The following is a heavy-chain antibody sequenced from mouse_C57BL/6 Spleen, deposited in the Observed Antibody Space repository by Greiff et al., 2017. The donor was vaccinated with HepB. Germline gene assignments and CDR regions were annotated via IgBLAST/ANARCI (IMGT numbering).Heavy chain of an antibody. V-gene: IGHV1-80*01. CDR3: ARSDSSYLYFDV. Sequence: QVQLKQSGAELVKPGASVKISCKASGYAFSSYWMNWVKQRPGKGLEWIGQIYPGDGDTNYNGKFKGKATLTADKSSSTAYMQLSSLTSEDSAVYFCARSDSSYLYFDVWGTGTTVTVSS. CDR1: GYAFSSYW. CDR2: IYPGDGDT. J-gene: IGHJ1*03.